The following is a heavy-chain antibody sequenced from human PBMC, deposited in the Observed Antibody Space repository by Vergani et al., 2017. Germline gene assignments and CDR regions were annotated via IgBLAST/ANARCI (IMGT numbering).Heavy chain of an antibody. V-gene: IGHV4-39*01. J-gene: IGHJ4*02. CDR2: IYYSGLT. D-gene: IGHD6-19*01. Sequence: QLHLQESGPGLVKPSETLFLTCTVSADSISSGSYYWGWIRQPPGKSLEWIGSIYYSGLTYYNPSLKSRVAFSVDTSKNQFSLKVTSVTAADTAVYFCARQRPGSGWSPGDFDDWGQGILVTVSS. CDR3: ARQRPGSGWSPGDFDD. CDR1: ADSISSGSYY.